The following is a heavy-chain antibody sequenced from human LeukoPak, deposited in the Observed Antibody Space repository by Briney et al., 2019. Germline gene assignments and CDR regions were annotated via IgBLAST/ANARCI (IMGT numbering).Heavy chain of an antibody. D-gene: IGHD6-19*01. CDR1: GFTFDDYV. CDR3: ARARSGWVSDLDY. V-gene: IGHV3-20*04. CDR2: INWNGGST. Sequence: PGGSLRLSCAASGFTFDDYVMSWVRQAPGKGLEWVSGINWNGGSTGYVDSVKGRFTISRDNAKNSLYLQMNSLRAEDTALYYCARARSGWVSDLDYWGQGTLVTVSS. J-gene: IGHJ4*02.